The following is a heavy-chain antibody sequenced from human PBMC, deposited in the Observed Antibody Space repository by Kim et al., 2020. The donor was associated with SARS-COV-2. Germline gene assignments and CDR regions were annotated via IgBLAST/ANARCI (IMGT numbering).Heavy chain of an antibody. D-gene: IGHD2-15*01. CDR3: ARDTLRPGIVVVVAATPPGYYYGVYV. J-gene: IGHJ6*02. CDR1: GYTFTSYG. Sequence: ASVKVSCKASGYTFTSYGISWVRQAPGHGLEWMGWISAYNGNTNYAQKLQGRVTMTTDTSTSTDYMELRSLRSDDTDVYYCARDTLRPGIVVVVAATPPGYYYGVYVWGQGTTVTVSS. CDR2: ISAYNGNT. V-gene: IGHV1-18*01.